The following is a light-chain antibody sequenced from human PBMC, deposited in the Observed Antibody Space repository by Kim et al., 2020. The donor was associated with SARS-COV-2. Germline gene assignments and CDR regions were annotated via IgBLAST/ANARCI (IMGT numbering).Light chain of an antibody. CDR1: QGISNY. Sequence: ASVGDRVTITCRASQGISNYLAWYQQKPGKVPKVLIYAASTLQSGIPSRFSGSGSGTDFTLTISSLQPEDVATYYCQKYNSAPRTFGQGTKVDIK. J-gene: IGKJ1*01. V-gene: IGKV1-27*01. CDR3: QKYNSAPRT. CDR2: AAS.